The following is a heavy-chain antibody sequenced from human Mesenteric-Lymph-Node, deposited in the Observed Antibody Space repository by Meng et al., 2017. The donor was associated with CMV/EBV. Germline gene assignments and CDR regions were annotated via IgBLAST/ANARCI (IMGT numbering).Heavy chain of an antibody. V-gene: IGHV4-30-4*01. D-gene: IGHD7-27*01. J-gene: IGHJ4*02. CDR1: GDSISSGDSY. CDR3: ARARQNWGDFDY. CDR2: IYESGST. Sequence: VSGDSISSGDSYWSWIRQPPGKGLEWIGYIYESGSTSYNPSLESRVTINPDTSKNQFSLQLNSVTPEDTAVYYCARARQNWGDFDYWGQGTLVTVSS.